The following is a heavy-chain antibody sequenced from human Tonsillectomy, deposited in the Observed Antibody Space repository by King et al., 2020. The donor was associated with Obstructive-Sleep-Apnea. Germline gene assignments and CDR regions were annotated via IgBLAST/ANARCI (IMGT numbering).Heavy chain of an antibody. Sequence: VQLQESGPGLVKPSETLSLTCTVSGGSISSYYWSWIRQPPGKGLEWIGYIYYSGSTNYNPSLKSRVTISVDTSKNQFSLKLSSVTAADTAVYYCARFAKGSFYDAFDIWGQGTMVTVSS. CDR2: IYYSGST. D-gene: IGHD3-10*01. CDR3: ARFAKGSFYDAFDI. V-gene: IGHV4-59*08. J-gene: IGHJ3*02. CDR1: GGSISSYY.